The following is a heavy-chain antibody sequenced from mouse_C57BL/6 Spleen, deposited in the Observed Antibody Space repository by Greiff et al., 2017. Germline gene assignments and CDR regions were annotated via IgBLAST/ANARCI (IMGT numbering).Heavy chain of an antibody. D-gene: IGHD4-1*01. CDR1: GFTFSSYT. Sequence: EVQLVESGGGLVKPGGSLKLSCAASGFTFSSYTMSWVRQTPEKRLEWVATISGGGGNTYYPDSVKGRFTISRDNAKNTLYLQMSSLRSEDTALYYCARHRDWVPIDYWGQGTTLTVSS. CDR2: ISGGGGNT. J-gene: IGHJ2*01. V-gene: IGHV5-9*01. CDR3: ARHRDWVPIDY.